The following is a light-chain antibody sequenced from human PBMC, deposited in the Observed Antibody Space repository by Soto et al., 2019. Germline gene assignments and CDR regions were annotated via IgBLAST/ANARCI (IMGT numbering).Light chain of an antibody. CDR3: NSYTSGNTYV. J-gene: IGLJ1*01. Sequence: QSVLTQPPSVSGSPGQSVTISCTGTSCDIGSYNRVSWYQQPPGTAPKLMIYEVSNRPSGVPDRFSGSKSGNTASLTISGLQPEDEADYYCNSYTSGNTYVFGTGTKVTVL. CDR2: EVS. V-gene: IGLV2-18*02. CDR1: SCDIGSYNR.